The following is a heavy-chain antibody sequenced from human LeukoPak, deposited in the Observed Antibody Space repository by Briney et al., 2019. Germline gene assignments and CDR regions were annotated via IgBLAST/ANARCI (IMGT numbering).Heavy chain of an antibody. J-gene: IGHJ6*02. CDR2: TWYDGSHK. D-gene: IGHD2-2*01. CDR3: ARGGHCSTTSCSNYDGMDV. V-gene: IGHV3-33*01. Sequence: GRSLRLSCAASGFTFSTYGMHWVRQAPGKGLEWVSATWYDGSHKYYADSVKGRLTISRDNSKNTLYLQMYSLRADDTGVYFCARGGHCSTTSCSNYDGMDVWGQGTTLTVSS. CDR1: GFTFSTYG.